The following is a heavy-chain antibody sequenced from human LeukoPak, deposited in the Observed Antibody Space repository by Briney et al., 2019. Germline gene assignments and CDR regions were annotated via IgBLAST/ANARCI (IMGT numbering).Heavy chain of an antibody. D-gene: IGHD1-1*01. J-gene: IGHJ4*02. CDR1: GFTFSSYA. CDR3: ARGVQLGHFDY. Sequence: GGSLRLSCAASGFTFSSYAMHWVRQAPGKGLEWVAVISYDGSNKYYADSVKGRFTISRDNSENTLYLQMNSLRAEDTAVYYCARGVQLGHFDYWGQGTLVTVSS. V-gene: IGHV3-30*04. CDR2: ISYDGSNK.